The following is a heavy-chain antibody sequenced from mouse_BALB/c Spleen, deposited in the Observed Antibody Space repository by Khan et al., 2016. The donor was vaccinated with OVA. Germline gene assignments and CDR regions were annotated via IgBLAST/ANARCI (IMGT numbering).Heavy chain of an antibody. CDR2: IAPGSSNA. CDR1: GYTFTSYW. CDR3: ARVNYCGRRCYAMDY. Sequence: DLVKPGASVKLSCKASGYTFTSYWINWIKQRPGKGLEWIGRIAPGSSNAYYNDMFKDKAKLTVDTSSSTAYIQLSSLSSEDSAVYLCARVNYCGRRCYAMDYWGQGTSVTVSS. V-gene: IGHV1S41*01. J-gene: IGHJ4*01. D-gene: IGHD1-1*01.